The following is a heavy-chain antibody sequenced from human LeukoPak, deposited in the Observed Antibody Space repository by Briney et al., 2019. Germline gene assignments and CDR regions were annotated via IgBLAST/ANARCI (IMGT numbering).Heavy chain of an antibody. Sequence: GGSLRLSCAASGFTFSSHWMSWVRQAPGKGLEWVANIKKDGSEKYYVDSVKGRFTISRDNAKNSLYLQMNSLRAEDTAVYYCARVILRYYYDSSGYAIGAFDIWGQGTMVTVSS. D-gene: IGHD3-22*01. CDR2: IKKDGSEK. V-gene: IGHV3-7*04. CDR1: GFTFSSHW. J-gene: IGHJ3*02. CDR3: ARVILRYYYDSSGYAIGAFDI.